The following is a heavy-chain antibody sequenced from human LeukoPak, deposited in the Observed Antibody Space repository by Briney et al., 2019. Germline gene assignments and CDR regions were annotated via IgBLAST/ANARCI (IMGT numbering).Heavy chain of an antibody. CDR2: IWYDGSNK. D-gene: IGHD2-15*01. CDR3: AKSRTATPFDY. CDR1: GSTFSSYG. Sequence: PGRSLRLSCAASGSTFSSYGMHWVRQAPGKGLEWVAVIWYDGSNKYYADSVKGRFTISRDNSKNTLYLQMNSLRAEDTAVYYCAKSRTATPFDYWGQGTLVTVSS. J-gene: IGHJ4*02. V-gene: IGHV3-33*06.